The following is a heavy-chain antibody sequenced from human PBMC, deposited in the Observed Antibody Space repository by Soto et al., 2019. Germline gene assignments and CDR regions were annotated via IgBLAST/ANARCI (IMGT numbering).Heavy chain of an antibody. J-gene: IGHJ3*02. CDR1: GFTFSSYG. Sequence: TGGSLRLSCAASGFTFSSYGMHWVRQAPGKGLEWVAVISYDGSNKYYADSVKGRFTISRDNSKNTLYLQMNSLRAEDTAVYYCAKDLHDYGGTPDAFDIWGQGTMVTVSS. CDR3: AKDLHDYGGTPDAFDI. V-gene: IGHV3-30*18. D-gene: IGHD4-17*01. CDR2: ISYDGSNK.